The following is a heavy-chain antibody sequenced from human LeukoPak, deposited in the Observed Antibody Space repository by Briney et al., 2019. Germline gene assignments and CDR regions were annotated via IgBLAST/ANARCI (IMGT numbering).Heavy chain of an antibody. V-gene: IGHV3-33*06. CDR3: AKDAQRGFDYSNSLEK. CDR1: HFTFSHFG. CDR2: IWNDGSSQ. Sequence: GESLRLSCVASHFTFSHFGMHWVRQAPGKGLEWVAVIWNDGSSQYYADSVKGRFTISRGNSQNTVYLQMNSLRVEDTAVYYCAKDAQRGFDYSNSLEKWGQGTLVIVSS. J-gene: IGHJ4*02. D-gene: IGHD4-11*01.